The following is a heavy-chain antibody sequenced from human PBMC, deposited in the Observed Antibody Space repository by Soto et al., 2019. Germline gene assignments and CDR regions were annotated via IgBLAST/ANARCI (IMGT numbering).Heavy chain of an antibody. CDR2: TYHRGST. CDR3: ARIGGYHGPLDY. D-gene: IGHD3-16*02. V-gene: IGHV4-59*01. J-gene: IGHJ4*02. Sequence: SETLSLTCSVSGVSISSYFWSWIRQPPGRGLEWIGYTYHRGSTNYSPSLKSRVAISLDTSENQFSLKVSSVTAADTAVYYCARIGGYHGPLDYWGQGTPVTVSS. CDR1: GVSISSYF.